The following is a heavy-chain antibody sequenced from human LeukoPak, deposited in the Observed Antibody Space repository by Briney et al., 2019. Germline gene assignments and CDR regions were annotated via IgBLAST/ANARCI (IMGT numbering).Heavy chain of an antibody. Sequence: PSETLSLTCTVSGGSISSYYWSWIRQPPGKGLEWIGYIYYSGSTNYNPSLKSRVTISVDTCKNQFSLKLSSVTAAETAVYYCARHGSGYCSSTSCSPKWGQGTLVTVS. V-gene: IGHV4-59*08. CDR2: IYYSGST. CDR3: ARHGSGYCSSTSCSPK. D-gene: IGHD2-2*03. J-gene: IGHJ4*02. CDR1: GGSISSYY.